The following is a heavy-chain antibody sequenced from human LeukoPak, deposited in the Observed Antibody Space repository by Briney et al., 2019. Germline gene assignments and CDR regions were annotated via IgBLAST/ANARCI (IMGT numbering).Heavy chain of an antibody. CDR3: AKDLDSGPIDY. D-gene: IGHD5-12*01. J-gene: IGHJ4*02. CDR1: GFTFSSYG. CDR2: IRYDGGNK. V-gene: IGHV3-30*02. Sequence: PGGSLRLSCAASGFTFSSYGMHWVRQAPGKGLEWVAFIRYDGGNKYSADSVKGRFTISRDNSKNTLYLQMNSLRAEDTAVYYCAKDLDSGPIDYWGQGTLVTVSS.